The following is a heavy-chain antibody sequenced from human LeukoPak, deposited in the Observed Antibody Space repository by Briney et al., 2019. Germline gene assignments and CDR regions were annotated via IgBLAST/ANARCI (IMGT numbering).Heavy chain of an antibody. CDR3: ARHQRVGSSEFDY. J-gene: IGHJ4*02. Sequence: PSETLSLTCTVSGGSISSYYWSWIRQPPGKGLEWIGYIYTSGSTNYNPSLKSRVTISVDTSKNQFSLKLSSVTAADTAVYYRARHQRVGSSEFDYWGQGTLVTVSS. CDR1: GGSISSYY. CDR2: IYTSGST. D-gene: IGHD6-6*01. V-gene: IGHV4-4*09.